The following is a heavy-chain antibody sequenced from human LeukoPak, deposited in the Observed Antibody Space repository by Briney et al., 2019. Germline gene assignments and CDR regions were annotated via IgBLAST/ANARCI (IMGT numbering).Heavy chain of an antibody. Sequence: PSETLSLTCAVYGGSFSGYYWSWIRQPPGKGLEWIGEINHSGSTNYNPSLKSRVTISVDTSKSQFSLKLSSVTAADTAVYYCARGNIKHAYFDYWGQGTLVTVSS. J-gene: IGHJ4*02. CDR2: INHSGST. CDR1: GGSFSGYY. V-gene: IGHV4-34*01. CDR3: ARGNIKHAYFDY.